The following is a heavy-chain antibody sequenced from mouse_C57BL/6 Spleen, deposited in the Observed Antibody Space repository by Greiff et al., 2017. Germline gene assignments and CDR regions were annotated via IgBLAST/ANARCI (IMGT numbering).Heavy chain of an antibody. CDR2: IYPRSGNT. V-gene: IGHV1-81*01. CDR1: GYTFTSYG. CDR3: ARGSLEPGYAMDY. Sequence: VQLQQSGAELARPGASVKLSCKASGYTFTSYGISWVKQRTGQGLEWIGEIYPRSGNTYYNEKFKGKATLTADKSSSTAYMELRSLTSEDSAVYFCARGSLEPGYAMDYWGQGTSVTVSS. D-gene: IGHD6-2*01. J-gene: IGHJ4*01.